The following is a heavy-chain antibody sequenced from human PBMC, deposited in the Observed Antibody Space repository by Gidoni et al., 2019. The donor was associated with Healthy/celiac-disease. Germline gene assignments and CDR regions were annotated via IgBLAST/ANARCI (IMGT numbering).Heavy chain of an antibody. CDR1: GFTFSSYA. CDR2: ISGSGGST. D-gene: IGHD6-19*01. V-gene: IGHV3-23*01. Sequence: EVQLLESGGGLVQPGGSLRLSCAASGFTFSSYAMSWVRQAPGKGLEWVSAISGSGGSTYYADSVKGRFTISRDNSKNTLYLQMNSLRAEDTAVYYCAKFTQLYSSGWYNGVDYWGQGTLVTVSS. J-gene: IGHJ4*02. CDR3: AKFTQLYSSGWYNGVDY.